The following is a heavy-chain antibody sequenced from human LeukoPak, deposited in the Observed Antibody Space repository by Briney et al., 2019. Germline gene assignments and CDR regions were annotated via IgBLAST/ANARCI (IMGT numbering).Heavy chain of an antibody. V-gene: IGHV4-59*08. CDR1: DGSITGYY. Sequence: SETLSLTCTVSDGSITGYYWSWIRQPPGKGLGWIAYVYYTGRTLYNPSLESRVTISVDTSKNQFSLKLSSVTAADTAVYYCARHVRYWYFDLWGRGTLVTVSS. CDR3: ARHVRYWYFDL. CDR2: VYYTGRT. D-gene: IGHD2-8*01. J-gene: IGHJ2*01.